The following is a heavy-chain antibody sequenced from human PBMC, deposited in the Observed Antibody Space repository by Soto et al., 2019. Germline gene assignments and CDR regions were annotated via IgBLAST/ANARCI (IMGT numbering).Heavy chain of an antibody. J-gene: IGHJ4*02. CDR3: ARDDSFDY. V-gene: IGHV5-51*01. D-gene: IGHD1-1*01. CDR1: GYDFNTYW. CDR2: IYPADSDA. Sequence: EVQLVQSGAEVRKPGESLKISCKGYGYDFNTYWIGWVRQMPGKGLEWMGIIYPADSDARYSPSFQGQVTFSVDNSINTAYLHWSSLKASDTATYYCARDDSFDYWGQGTLVTVSS.